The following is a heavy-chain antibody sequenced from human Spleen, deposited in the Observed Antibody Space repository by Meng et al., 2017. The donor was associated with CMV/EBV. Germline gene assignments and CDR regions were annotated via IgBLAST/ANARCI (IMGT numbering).Heavy chain of an antibody. CDR2: INVNGGGT. V-gene: IGHV1-2*02. D-gene: IGHD3-3*01. J-gene: IGHJ5*01. Sequence: YTFTAYYLHWVRQAPGQGLEWMGWINVNGGGTDYAEKFQGRVTMTSDSSINTAYMELRSLTSDDTAVYYCVREGIFGVITRGWFDSWGQGTLVTVSS. CDR1: YTFTAYY. CDR3: VREGIFGVITRGWFDS.